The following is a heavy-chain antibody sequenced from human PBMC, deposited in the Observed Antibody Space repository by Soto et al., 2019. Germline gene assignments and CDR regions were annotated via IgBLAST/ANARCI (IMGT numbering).Heavy chain of an antibody. D-gene: IGHD3-22*01. V-gene: IGHV4-39*01. CDR2: IYYSGST. CDR3: LTNYYDSSGNSDY. Sequence: SETLSLTCTVSGGSIGSSSYYWGWIRQPPGKGLEWIGSIYYSGSTYYNPSLKSRVTISVDTSKNQFSLKLSSVTAADTAVYYCLTNYYDSSGNSDYWGQGTLVTVSS. CDR1: GGSIGSSSYY. J-gene: IGHJ4*02.